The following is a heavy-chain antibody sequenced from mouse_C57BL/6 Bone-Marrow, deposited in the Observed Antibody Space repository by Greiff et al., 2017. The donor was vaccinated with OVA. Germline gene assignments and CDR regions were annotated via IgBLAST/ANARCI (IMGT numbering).Heavy chain of an antibody. CDR1: GYTFTSYW. Sequence: QVQLQQSGPELVKPGASVKLSCKASGYTFTSYWMHWVKQRPGQGLEWIGNINPSNGGTNYNEKFKSKATLTVDKSSSTAYMQLSSLTSEDSAVYYCARLDYYGSRSFAYWGQGTLVTVSA. J-gene: IGHJ3*01. CDR2: INPSNGGT. D-gene: IGHD1-1*01. CDR3: ARLDYYGSRSFAY. V-gene: IGHV1-53*01.